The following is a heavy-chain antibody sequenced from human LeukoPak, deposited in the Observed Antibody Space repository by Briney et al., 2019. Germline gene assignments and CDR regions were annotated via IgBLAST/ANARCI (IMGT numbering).Heavy chain of an antibody. CDR1: GGSINSYY. CDR3: ARGPGYYDSSGYYHYYGMDV. J-gene: IGHJ6*02. V-gene: IGHV4-59*12. Sequence: SETLSLTCTVSGGSINSYYWSWIRQPPGKGLEWIGYIYYSGSTNYNPSLKSRVTIPVDTSKNQFSLKLSSVTATDTAVYYCARGPGYYDSSGYYHYYGMDVWGQWTTVTVSS. D-gene: IGHD3-22*01. CDR2: IYYSGST.